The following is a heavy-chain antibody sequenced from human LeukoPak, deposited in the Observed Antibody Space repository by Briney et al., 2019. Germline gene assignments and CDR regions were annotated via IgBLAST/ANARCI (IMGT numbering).Heavy chain of an antibody. CDR2: INHSGGT. CDR1: GFTFSSYS. Sequence: PGGSLRLSCAASGFTFSSYSMNWVRQAPGKGLEWIGEINHSGGTNYNPSLKSRVTISVDTSKKQFSLKLSSVTAADTGVYFCARTNPQLWYGGYYYYMDVWGKGTTVTVSS. D-gene: IGHD3-10*01. J-gene: IGHJ6*03. CDR3: ARTNPQLWYGGYYYYMDV. V-gene: IGHV4-34*08.